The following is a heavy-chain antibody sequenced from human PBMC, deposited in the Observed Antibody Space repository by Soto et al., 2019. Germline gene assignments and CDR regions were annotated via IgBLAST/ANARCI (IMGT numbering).Heavy chain of an antibody. D-gene: IGHD2-2*01. V-gene: IGHV3-30-3*01. J-gene: IGHJ4*02. CDR1: GFTFSSYA. Sequence: QVQLVESGGGVVQPGRSLRLSCAASGFTFSSYAMHWVRQAPGKGLEWVAVISYDGSNKYYADSVKGRFTISRDNSKNTLYLQMNSLSAEDTAVYYCARGGPVEYQLDFYWGQGTLVTVSS. CDR3: ARGGPVEYQLDFY. CDR2: ISYDGSNK.